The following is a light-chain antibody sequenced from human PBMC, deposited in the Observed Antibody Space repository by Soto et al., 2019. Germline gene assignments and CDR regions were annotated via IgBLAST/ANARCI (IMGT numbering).Light chain of an antibody. Sequence: IVLTLSPSTVSVSPGERATLSCRASQSVSSYLAWYQQKPGQAPRLLIYDASNRATGIPDRFSGSGSGTDFTLTITRLEPEDIALYFCQQSASSPWTFGQGTKVDIK. J-gene: IGKJ1*01. CDR3: QQSASSPWT. CDR1: QSVSSY. V-gene: IGKV3-20*01. CDR2: DAS.